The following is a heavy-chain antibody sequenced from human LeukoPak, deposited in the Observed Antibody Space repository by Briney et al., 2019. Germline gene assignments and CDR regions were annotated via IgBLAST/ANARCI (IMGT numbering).Heavy chain of an antibody. Sequence: GGSLRLSCAASGFTLSSYGLNWVRQAPGKGLEWVSGISGSGGGTYYGDSVKGRFTISRDNSKNTLYLQMNSLRAEDTAVYYCARRAGDYSHPYDYWGQGILVTVSS. CDR1: GFTLSSYG. V-gene: IGHV3-23*01. CDR2: ISGSGGGT. CDR3: ARRAGDYSHPYDY. D-gene: IGHD3-22*01. J-gene: IGHJ4*02.